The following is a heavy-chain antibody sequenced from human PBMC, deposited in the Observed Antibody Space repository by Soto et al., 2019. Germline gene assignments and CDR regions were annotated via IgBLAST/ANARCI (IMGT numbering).Heavy chain of an antibody. CDR1: GYSLTDYH. D-gene: IGHD2-8*01. CDR2: INPKSGGT. CDR3: ARGDSTDCSNGVCSFFYNHDMDV. J-gene: IGHJ6*02. Sequence: ASVKVSCKASGYSLTDYHIHWVRQAPGQGLEWLGRINPKSGGTSTAQKFQGWVTMTTDTSISTASMELTRLTSDDTAIYYCARGDSTDCSNGVCSFFYNHDMDVWGQGTTVTVSS. V-gene: IGHV1-2*04.